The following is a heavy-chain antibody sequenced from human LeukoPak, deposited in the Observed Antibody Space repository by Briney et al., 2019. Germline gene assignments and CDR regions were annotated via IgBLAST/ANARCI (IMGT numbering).Heavy chain of an antibody. Sequence: ASVKVSCKASGYTFTGYYMHWVRQAPGQGLEWMGWINPNSGGTNYAQKFQGRVTMTRDTSISTAYMELSRLRSDDTAVYYCARDCQKPWIQLWPTGGDVFDPWGQGTLVTVSS. CDR1: GYTFTGYY. J-gene: IGHJ5*02. CDR2: INPNSGGT. D-gene: IGHD5-18*01. CDR3: ARDCQKPWIQLWPTGGDVFDP. V-gene: IGHV1-2*02.